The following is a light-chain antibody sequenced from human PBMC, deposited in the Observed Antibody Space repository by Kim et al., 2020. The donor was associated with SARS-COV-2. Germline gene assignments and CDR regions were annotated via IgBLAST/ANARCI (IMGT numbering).Light chain of an antibody. CDR2: GNS. J-gene: IGLJ2*01. V-gene: IGLV1-40*01. CDR1: SSNIGAGYD. CDR3: QSYDSSLSGVV. Sequence: QRVTISCTGSSSNIGAGYDVHWYQQLPGTAPKLLIYGNSIRPSGVPDRFSGSKSGTSASLAITGLQAEDEADYYCQSYDSSLSGVVFGGGTQLTVL.